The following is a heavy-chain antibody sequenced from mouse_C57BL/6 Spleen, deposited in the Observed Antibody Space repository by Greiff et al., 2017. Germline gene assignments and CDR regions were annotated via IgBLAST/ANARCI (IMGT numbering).Heavy chain of an antibody. CDR3: AGDPRKGWFAY. V-gene: IGHV1-76*01. D-gene: IGHD3-3*01. CDR2: IYPGSGNT. J-gene: IGHJ3*01. CDR1: GYTFTDYY. Sequence: LVESGAELVRPGASVKLSCKASGYTFTDYYINWVKQRPGQGLEWIARIYPGSGNTYYNEKFKGKATLTAEKSSSTAYMQLSSLTSEDSAVYFCAGDPRKGWFAYWGQGTLVTVSA.